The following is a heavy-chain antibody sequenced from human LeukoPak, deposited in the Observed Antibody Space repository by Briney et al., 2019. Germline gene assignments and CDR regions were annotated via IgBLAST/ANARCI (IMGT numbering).Heavy chain of an antibody. V-gene: IGHV4-39*01. D-gene: IGHD4-17*01. CDR3: ARQPYGDYGVDY. J-gene: IGHJ4*02. Sequence: PSETLSLTCTVSGGSISSSSYYWGWARQPPGRGLEWIGSIYYTGRTNYNPSLQSRVTISVDTSKNQFSLKLSSVTAADTAVYYCARQPYGDYGVDYWGQGTLVAVSS. CDR2: IYYTGRT. CDR1: GGSISSSSYY.